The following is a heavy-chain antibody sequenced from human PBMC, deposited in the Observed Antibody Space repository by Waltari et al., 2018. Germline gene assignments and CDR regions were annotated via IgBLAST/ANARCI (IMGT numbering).Heavy chain of an antibody. Sequence: EVQLLESGGGLVQPGGSLRLSCVASGFTFSTYVMNWARQAPGKGLEWVSSISDAGGIINYADSVKGRFTISRDNSKNTLYLQMNSLRVEDSAVYYCARASGVDYWGQGTLVTISS. J-gene: IGHJ4*02. D-gene: IGHD3-16*01. CDR1: GFTFSTYV. CDR2: ISDAGGII. V-gene: IGHV3-23*01. CDR3: ARASGVDY.